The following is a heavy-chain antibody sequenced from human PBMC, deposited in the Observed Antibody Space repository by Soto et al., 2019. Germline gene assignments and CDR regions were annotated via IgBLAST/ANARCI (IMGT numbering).Heavy chain of an antibody. V-gene: IGHV2-5*02. CDR1: GVSLSTSGMG. D-gene: IGHD2-21*01. CDR2: VYWDDDK. Sequence: DSGPTLVNPTQTLTLTCTFSGVSLSTSGMGVGWIRQPPGKALEWLALVYWDDDKRYSPSLKSRLTITKDTSKNQVVLTMTYMDPVDTATYYCAHMIEPGFFDLWRQGTLVTVSS. CDR3: AHMIEPGFFDL. J-gene: IGHJ4*02.